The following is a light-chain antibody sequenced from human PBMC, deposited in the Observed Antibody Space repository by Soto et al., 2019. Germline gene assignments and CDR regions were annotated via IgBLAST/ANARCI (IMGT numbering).Light chain of an antibody. CDR2: KAS. CDR1: QTISSW. CDR3: QHYNSYAEA. J-gene: IGKJ1*01. Sequence: DIQMPQSPSTLSGSVGDRVTITCRASQTISSWLAWYQQKPGKAPKLLIYKASTLKSGVPSRFSGSGSGTEFTVTISSLQPDDFATYYCQHYNSYAEAFGQGTKVELK. V-gene: IGKV1-5*03.